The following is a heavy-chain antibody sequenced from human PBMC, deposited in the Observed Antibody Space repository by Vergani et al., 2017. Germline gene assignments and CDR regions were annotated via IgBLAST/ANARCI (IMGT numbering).Heavy chain of an antibody. D-gene: IGHD3-3*01. CDR1: GFTVSSNY. Sequence: EVQLVESGGGLVQPGGSLRLSCAASGFTVSSNYMSWVRQAPGKGLEWVSVIYSGGSTYYADSVKGRFTISRHNSKNTLYLQMNSLRAEDTAVYYCARAGDCWSGYYTGYAFGIWGQGTMVTVSS. J-gene: IGHJ3*02. CDR2: IYSGGST. CDR3: ARAGDCWSGYYTGYAFGI. V-gene: IGHV3-53*04.